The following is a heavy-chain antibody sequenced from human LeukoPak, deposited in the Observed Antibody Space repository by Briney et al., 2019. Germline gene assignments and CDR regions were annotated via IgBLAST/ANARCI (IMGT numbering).Heavy chain of an antibody. CDR2: IYYSGST. Sequence: PSETLSLTCTVSGGSISSYYWSWIRQPPGKGLEWIGYIYYSGSTNYNPSLKSRVTISVDTSKSQFSLKLSSVTAADTAVYYCARGMYYYDSSGYYGPAYYFDYWGQGTLVTVSS. CDR3: ARGMYYYDSSGYYGPAYYFDY. V-gene: IGHV4-59*01. D-gene: IGHD3-22*01. CDR1: GGSISSYY. J-gene: IGHJ4*02.